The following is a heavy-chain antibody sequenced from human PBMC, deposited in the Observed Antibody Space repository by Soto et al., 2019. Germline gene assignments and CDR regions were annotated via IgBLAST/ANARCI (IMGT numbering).Heavy chain of an antibody. CDR1: GGSFSGYY. Sequence: SETLSLTCAVYGGSFSGYYWSWIRQPPGKGLEWIGEINHSGSTNYNPSLKSRVTISVDTSKNQFSLKLSSVTAADTAVYYCARGLNFDILTGYYNRGYYFDYWGQGTLVTVSS. CDR3: ARGLNFDILTGYYNRGYYFDY. V-gene: IGHV4-34*01. J-gene: IGHJ4*02. D-gene: IGHD3-9*01. CDR2: INHSGST.